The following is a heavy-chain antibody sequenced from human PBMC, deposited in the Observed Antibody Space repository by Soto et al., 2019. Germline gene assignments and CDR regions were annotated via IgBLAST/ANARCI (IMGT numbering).Heavy chain of an antibody. V-gene: IGHV4-31*03. CDR2: IYYSGST. Sequence: QVQLQESGPGLVKPSQTLSLTCTVSGGSISSGGYYWSWIRQHLGKGLEWIGYIYYSGSTYYNPSLKSRVTISVDTSKNQFSLKLSSVTAADTAVYYCARDCGGGSCYYYGMDVWGQGTTVTVSS. J-gene: IGHJ6*02. CDR3: ARDCGGGSCYYYGMDV. CDR1: GGSISSGGYY. D-gene: IGHD2-15*01.